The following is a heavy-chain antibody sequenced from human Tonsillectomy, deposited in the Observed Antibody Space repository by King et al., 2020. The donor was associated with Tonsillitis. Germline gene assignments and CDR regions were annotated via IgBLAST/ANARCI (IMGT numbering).Heavy chain of an antibody. CDR3: AHRFPSYGVTGTFFDY. J-gene: IGHJ4*02. D-gene: IGHD3-16*01. V-gene: IGHV2-5*02. Sequence: ITLKESGPTLVKPTQTLTLTCTFSGFSLSTTGVGVGWIRQPPGKALEWLALIYWDDDKRYSPSLKNRLTITKDTSKNQVVLTMTNMDPVDTATYYCAHRFPSYGVTGTFFDYWGQGTRVTVSS. CDR1: GFSLSTTGVG. CDR2: IYWDDDK.